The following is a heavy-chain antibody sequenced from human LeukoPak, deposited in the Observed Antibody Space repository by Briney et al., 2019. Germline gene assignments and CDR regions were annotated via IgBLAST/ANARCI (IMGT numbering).Heavy chain of an antibody. CDR2: INPNSGGT. V-gene: IGHV1-2*02. CDR3: ARDHFDFWSGYSATYFDY. CDR1: GYTFTGYY. J-gene: IGHJ4*02. D-gene: IGHD3-3*01. Sequence: GPSVKVSCKASGYTFTGYYMYWVRQAPGQGLEWMGWINPNSGGTNYAQKFQGRVTMTRDPSISTAYMELSRLSSDDTAVYYCARDHFDFWSGYSATYFDYWGQGTLVTVSS.